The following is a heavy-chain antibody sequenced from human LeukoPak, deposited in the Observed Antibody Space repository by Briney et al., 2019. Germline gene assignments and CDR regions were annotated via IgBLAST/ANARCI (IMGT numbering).Heavy chain of an antibody. CDR1: GFTLSSYE. J-gene: IGHJ4*02. V-gene: IGHV3-48*03. CDR3: ARALSMATYFNS. D-gene: IGHD5-24*01. Sequence: GGSLRLSCAASGFTLSSYEMNWVRQAPGKGLEWVSYINTNGSTRYYADSVKGRFTISRDNAKDSLSLQMNSLRAEDTAVYYCARALSMATYFNSWGQGTLVTVSS. CDR2: INTNGSTR.